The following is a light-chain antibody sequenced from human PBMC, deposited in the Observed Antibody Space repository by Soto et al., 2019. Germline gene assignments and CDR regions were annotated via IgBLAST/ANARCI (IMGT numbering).Light chain of an antibody. Sequence: DIQMTQSPSSLSASIGDTVTITCRPSQGIANHLNWYQHKPGKAPNLLIYAASTLHSGVPPRFRGSGSGTSFTLTITSLHPDDFATYFCQQTFSVPLTFGGGTKVE. CDR1: QGIANH. CDR2: AAS. V-gene: IGKV1-39*01. J-gene: IGKJ4*01. CDR3: QQTFSVPLT.